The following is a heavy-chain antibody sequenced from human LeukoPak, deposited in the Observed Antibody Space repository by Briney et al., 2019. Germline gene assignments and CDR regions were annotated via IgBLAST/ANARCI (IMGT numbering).Heavy chain of an antibody. D-gene: IGHD1-26*01. CDR1: GYTFTSYY. V-gene: IGHV1-46*01. Sequence: ASVSVSCKASGYTFTSYYMHWVRQAPGQGREWMGVINLSGGSTSYAQKFQGRVTMTRDMSASTVYMELSSLRSEDTAVYYCARVPRVGATPFFSLRYWGQGTLVTVSS. CDR2: INLSGGST. CDR3: ARVPRVGATPFFSLRY. J-gene: IGHJ4*02.